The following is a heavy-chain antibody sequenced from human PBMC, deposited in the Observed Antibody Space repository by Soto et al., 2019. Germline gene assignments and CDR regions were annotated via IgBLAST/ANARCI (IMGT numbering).Heavy chain of an antibody. Sequence: QVQLVQSGAEVKKPGSSVKVSCKASGGSFSSYAINWVLQVPGQGLEWMGGIIPIFGTADYAQKFQGRVTISADETTSTAYMELSSLRSEDTAVYYCARGYSYGSYYFDYWGQGTLVTVSS. J-gene: IGHJ4*02. CDR2: IIPIFGTA. CDR1: GGSFSSYA. CDR3: ARGYSYGSYYFDY. V-gene: IGHV1-69*12. D-gene: IGHD5-18*01.